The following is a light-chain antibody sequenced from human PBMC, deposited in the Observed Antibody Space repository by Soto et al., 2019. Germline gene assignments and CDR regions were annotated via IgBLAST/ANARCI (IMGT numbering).Light chain of an antibody. CDR2: GAS. Sequence: EIVMTQSPATLSVSPGERATLSCRASQSVSSKLAWYQQKTGQAPRLLIYGASTRATGIPANFSGSGSGTEFTLTISSLQSEDFAIYFCQQYYNWPRTFGQGTKVDIK. CDR3: QQYYNWPRT. CDR1: QSVSSK. J-gene: IGKJ1*01. V-gene: IGKV3-15*01.